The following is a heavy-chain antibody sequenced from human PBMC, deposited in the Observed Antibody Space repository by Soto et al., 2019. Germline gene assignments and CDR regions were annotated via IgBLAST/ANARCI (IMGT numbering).Heavy chain of an antibody. CDR3: ANKTPHGDFWSGFYGY. Sequence: SETLSLTCTVSGGSISSYYWSWIRQPPGKGLEWIGYIYYSGSTNYNPSLKSRVTISVDTSKNQFSLKLSSVSAADTAVYYCANKTPHGDFWSGFYGYWGQGTLVTVSS. CDR2: IYYSGST. V-gene: IGHV4-59*12. D-gene: IGHD3-3*01. J-gene: IGHJ4*02. CDR1: GGSISSYY.